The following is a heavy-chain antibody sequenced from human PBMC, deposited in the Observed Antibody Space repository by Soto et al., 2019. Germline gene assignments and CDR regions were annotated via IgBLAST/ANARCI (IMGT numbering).Heavy chain of an antibody. D-gene: IGHD6-19*01. CDR3: ARPGYSSVLDAFDI. CDR1: GGSICSSSYY. CDR2: IYYSGTT. J-gene: IGHJ3*02. V-gene: IGHV4-39*01. Sequence: PSETLSLTCTVSGGSICSSSYYWGWIRQPPGKGLEWLGGIYYSGTTYYNPSLKSRVTLSVDTSKNQFSLKLSSVTAADTAVYYCARPGYSSVLDAFDIWGQGTMVTVSS.